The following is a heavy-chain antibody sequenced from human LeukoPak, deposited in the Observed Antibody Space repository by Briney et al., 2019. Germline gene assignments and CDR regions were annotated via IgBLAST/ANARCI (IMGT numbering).Heavy chain of an antibody. CDR3: STDVPYTGGGAIVF. CDR2: IKSRFDGGTA. CDR1: GFTFSSYA. Sequence: PGGSLRLSCAASGFTFSSYAMSWVRQAPGKGPEWVGHIKSRFDGGTAEYGAPVRDRFTISRDDSIHTVYLQVNSLKTEDTAVYYCSTDVPYTGGGAIVFWGQGTLVTVSS. J-gene: IGHJ4*02. D-gene: IGHD3-16*02. V-gene: IGHV3-15*01.